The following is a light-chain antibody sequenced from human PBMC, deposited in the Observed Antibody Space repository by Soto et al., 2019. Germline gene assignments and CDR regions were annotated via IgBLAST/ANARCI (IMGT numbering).Light chain of an antibody. CDR1: QTINTY. J-gene: IGKJ2*01. V-gene: IGKV1-39*01. CDR3: QKSSNIPYI. Sequence: DIQMTQSPSSLSASVGDRVTITCRASQTINTYLNWYQQNPGKAPKLLIYAASNLQNGVPSRFRGSGSGTDFTLTISSLQPEDFATYYCQKSSNIPYIFGQGMKVEIK. CDR2: AAS.